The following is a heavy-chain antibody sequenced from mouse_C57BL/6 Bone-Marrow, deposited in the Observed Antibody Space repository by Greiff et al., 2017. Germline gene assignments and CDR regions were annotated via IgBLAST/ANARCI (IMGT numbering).Heavy chain of an antibody. CDR2: IYPGSGSP. CDR3: ARGDYDLFAY. J-gene: IGHJ3*01. V-gene: IGHV1-55*01. CDR1: GYTFTSSW. D-gene: IGHD2-4*01. Sequence: QVQLQQPGAELVKPGASVKMSCKASGYTFTSSWITWVKQRPGQGLEWIGDIYPGSGSPNYNEKFKGKATLTVDTSSSTAYMQLSSLRCEDSAVYYCARGDYDLFAYWGQGTLVTGSA.